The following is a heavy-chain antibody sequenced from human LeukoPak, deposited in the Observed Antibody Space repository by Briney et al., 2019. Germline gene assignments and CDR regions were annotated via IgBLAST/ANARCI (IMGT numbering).Heavy chain of an antibody. CDR2: ISYDGSNK. Sequence: GRSLRLSCAASGFTFSTYAMHWVRQAPGKGLEWVAVISYDGSNKYYADSVKGRFTISRDNSKNTLYLQMNSLRAEDTAVYYCARNQRDDAFDIWGQGTMVTVSS. CDR1: GFTFSTYA. J-gene: IGHJ3*02. CDR3: ARNQRDDAFDI. D-gene: IGHD1-14*01. V-gene: IGHV3-30-3*01.